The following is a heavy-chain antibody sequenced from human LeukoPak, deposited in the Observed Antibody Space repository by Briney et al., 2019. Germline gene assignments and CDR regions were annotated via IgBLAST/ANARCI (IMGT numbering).Heavy chain of an antibody. CDR3: AKRYSSSSGYYYYYYMDV. D-gene: IGHD6-6*01. Sequence: GGCLRLSCAASGFTFSSYWISWVRQAPGKGLGWVANIKQDGSEKYYVDSVKGRFTISRDNSKNTLYLQMNSLRAEDTAVYYCAKRYSSSSGYYYYYYMDVWGKGTTVTVPS. V-gene: IGHV3-7*01. CDR1: GFTFSSYW. CDR2: IKQDGSEK. J-gene: IGHJ6*03.